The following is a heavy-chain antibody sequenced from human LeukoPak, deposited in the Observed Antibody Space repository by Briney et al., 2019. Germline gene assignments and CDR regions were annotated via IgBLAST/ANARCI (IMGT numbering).Heavy chain of an antibody. CDR3: ARASLGQKHFDY. CDR2: ISSSGSTI. J-gene: IGHJ4*02. CDR1: GFTFSDYY. Sequence: GGSLRLSCAASGFTFSDYYMSWIRQAPGKGLEWVSYISSSGSTIYYADSVKGRFTISRDNSKNTLYLQMNSLRAEDTAVYYCARASLGQKHFDYWGQGTLVTVSS. V-gene: IGHV3-11*04.